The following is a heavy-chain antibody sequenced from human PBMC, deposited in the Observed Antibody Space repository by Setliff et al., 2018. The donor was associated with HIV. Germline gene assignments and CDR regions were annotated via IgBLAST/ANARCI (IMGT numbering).Heavy chain of an antibody. V-gene: IGHV4-39*02. CDR2: ISHSGIT. CDR3: ATTRVGNYPLDY. CDR1: GVSTISSSSSYY. J-gene: IGHJ4*02. D-gene: IGHD1-7*01. Sequence: SETLSLTCIVSGVSTISSSSSYYWGWIRQPPGKGREWIGYISHSGITYYNLPLKSRVTISVYTSTNHFSLRLSSVTAADTAVYYCATTRVGNYPLDYWGRGTLVTVSS.